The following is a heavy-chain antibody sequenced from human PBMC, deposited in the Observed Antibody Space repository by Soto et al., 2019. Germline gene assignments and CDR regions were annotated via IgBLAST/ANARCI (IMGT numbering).Heavy chain of an antibody. D-gene: IGHD3-22*01. J-gene: IGHJ4*02. V-gene: IGHV1-3*01. CDR1: GYTFTSYA. CDR3: ARDLQSGYSDY. Sequence: QVQLVQSGAEVKKPGASVKVSCKASGYTFTSYAMHWVRQAPGQRLEWMGWINAGNGNTKYSQKFQGRVTITRDTFASTAYMELSSLRSEDTAVSYCARDLQSGYSDYWGQGTLVTVSS. CDR2: INAGNGNT.